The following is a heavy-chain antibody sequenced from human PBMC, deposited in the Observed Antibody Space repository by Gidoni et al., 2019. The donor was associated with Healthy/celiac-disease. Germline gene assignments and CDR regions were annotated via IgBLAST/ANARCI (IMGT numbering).Heavy chain of an antibody. Sequence: EVQLVESGGGLVKPGGSLRLSCAASGFTFSSYIMNWVRQAPGKGLEWVSSISSSSSYIYYADSVKGRFTISRDNAKNSLYLQMNSLRAEDTAVYYCARNTTTESYYDFWSGYYGYYYYGMDVWGQGTTVTVSS. J-gene: IGHJ6*02. CDR2: ISSSSSYI. CDR3: ARNTTTESYYDFWSGYYGYYYYGMDV. D-gene: IGHD3-3*01. V-gene: IGHV3-21*01. CDR1: GFTFSSYI.